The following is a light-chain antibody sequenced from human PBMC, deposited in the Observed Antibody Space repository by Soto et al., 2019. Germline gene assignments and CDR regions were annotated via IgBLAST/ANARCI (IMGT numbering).Light chain of an antibody. CDR1: HSISSY. J-gene: IGKJ2*01. CDR2: AVS. V-gene: IGKV1-39*01. CDR3: QQSYNTPRT. Sequence: DIQMTQSPSSLSASVGDRVTITCRASHSISSYLNWYQQKPGKAPKLLIYAVSTLQGGVPPRFSGSGSETDFTLTISSLQPEDFATYYCQQSYNTPRTLGQGTKLEIK.